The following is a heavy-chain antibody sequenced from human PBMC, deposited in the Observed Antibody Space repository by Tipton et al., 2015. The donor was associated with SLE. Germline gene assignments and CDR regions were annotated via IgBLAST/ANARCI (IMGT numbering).Heavy chain of an antibody. V-gene: IGHV3-30*02. CDR3: AKAISSTSWKGWFDP. D-gene: IGHD2-2*01. Sequence: SLRLSCAASGFSFSSYGMHWVRQAPGKGLEWVAFIRYDGSNKYYADSVKGRFTISRDNSKNTLYLQMNSLRAEDTAVYYCAKAISSTSWKGWFDPWGQGTLVTVSS. CDR1: GFSFSSYG. J-gene: IGHJ5*02. CDR2: IRYDGSNK.